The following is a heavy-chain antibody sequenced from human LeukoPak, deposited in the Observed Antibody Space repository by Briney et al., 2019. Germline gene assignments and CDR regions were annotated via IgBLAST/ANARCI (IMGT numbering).Heavy chain of an antibody. D-gene: IGHD6-13*01. Sequence: PSETLSLTCTVSGDSISSYYWAWIRQPPGKGLEWIGYTHDSGNSNYNPSLRSRVTISIDTSKNQFSLKLTSVTAADTAVYYCARDRSAAPADYWGQGTLVTVSS. CDR2: THDSGNS. J-gene: IGHJ4*02. V-gene: IGHV4-59*13. CDR1: GDSISSYY. CDR3: ARDRSAAPADY.